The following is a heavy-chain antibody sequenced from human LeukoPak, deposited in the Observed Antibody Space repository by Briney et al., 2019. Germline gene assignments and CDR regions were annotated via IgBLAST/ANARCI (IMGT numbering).Heavy chain of an antibody. Sequence: GGSLRLSCEASGFIFSKYWMTWVRQAPGKGLEWVANIKRDGSAIHYVDSVKGRFTISRDNAKNSLYLQMNSLRADDTAVYYCAKGGPTGSNYFDFWGQGTLVTVSS. J-gene: IGHJ4*02. D-gene: IGHD1-26*01. V-gene: IGHV3-7*03. CDR3: AKGGPTGSNYFDF. CDR2: IKRDGSAI. CDR1: GFIFSKYW.